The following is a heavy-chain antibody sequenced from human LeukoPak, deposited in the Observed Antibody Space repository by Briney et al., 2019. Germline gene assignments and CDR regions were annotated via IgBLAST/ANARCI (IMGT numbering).Heavy chain of an antibody. CDR3: ARDNSRCSGGSCYTVPWYFDL. Sequence: GRSLRLSCAASGFTFSSYGMHWVRQAPGKGLEWVAVIWYDGSNKYYADSVKGRFTISRDNSKNTLYPQMNSLRAEDTAVYYCARDNSRCSGGSCYTVPWYFDLWGRGTLVTVSS. J-gene: IGHJ2*01. D-gene: IGHD2-15*01. CDR1: GFTFSSYG. V-gene: IGHV3-33*01. CDR2: IWYDGSNK.